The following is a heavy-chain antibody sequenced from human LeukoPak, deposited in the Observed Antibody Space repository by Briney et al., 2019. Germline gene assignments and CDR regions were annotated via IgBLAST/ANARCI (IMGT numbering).Heavy chain of an antibody. CDR3: ASLPTVYSRGYLAL. V-gene: IGHV4-39*07. D-gene: IGHD3-22*01. J-gene: IGHJ4*02. CDR1: GISISSSSYY. Sequence: TSETLSLTCTVSGISISSSSYYWGWIRQPPGKGLEWIGSIYYGGSTYYNPSLKSRVTISVDMSKNQFSLKLSSVTAADTAVYYCASLPTVYSRGYLALWGQGTLVTVSS. CDR2: IYYGGST.